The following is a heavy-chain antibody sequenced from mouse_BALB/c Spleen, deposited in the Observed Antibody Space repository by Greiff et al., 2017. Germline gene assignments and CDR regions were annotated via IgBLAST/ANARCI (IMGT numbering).Heavy chain of an antibody. Sequence: EVLVVESGGGLVQPGGSRKLSCAASGFTFSSFGMHWVRQAPEKGLEWVAYISSGSSTIYYADTVKGRFTISRDNPKNTLFLQMTSLRSEDTAMYYCARKKAYGNYPTDAMDYWGQGTSVTVSS. CDR1: GFTFSSFG. V-gene: IGHV5-17*02. D-gene: IGHD2-10*02. CDR3: ARKKAYGNYPTDAMDY. J-gene: IGHJ4*01. CDR2: ISSGSSTI.